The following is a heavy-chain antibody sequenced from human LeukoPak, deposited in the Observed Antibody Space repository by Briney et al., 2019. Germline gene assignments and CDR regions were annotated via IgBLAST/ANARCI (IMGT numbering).Heavy chain of an antibody. J-gene: IGHJ4*02. D-gene: IGHD3-3*01. CDR3: AKQYDFWSGPDY. CDR1: GFTFSSYG. V-gene: IGHV3-33*06. CDR2: IWYDGSKK. Sequence: GRSLRLSCAASGFTFSSYGMHWVRQAPGKGLEWVAVIWYDGSKKYYADSVKGRFTISRDNSKNTLYLQMNSLRVEDTAVYYCAKQYDFWSGPDYWGQGTLVTVSS.